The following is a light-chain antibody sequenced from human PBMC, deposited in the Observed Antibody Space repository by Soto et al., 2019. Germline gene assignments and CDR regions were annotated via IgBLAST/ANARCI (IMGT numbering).Light chain of an antibody. V-gene: IGLV1-51*01. CDR3: GTWDGSLSAVV. CDR1: SSNIGNNY. J-gene: IGLJ2*01. Sequence: QSVLTQPPSVSAAPGQKVTISCSGSSSNIGNNYVSWYQQLSGTAPKLLIYDDNKRPSGIPDRFSGSKSGTSATLGITGLQTGDEADYYCGTWDGSLSAVVFGGGTQLTVL. CDR2: DDN.